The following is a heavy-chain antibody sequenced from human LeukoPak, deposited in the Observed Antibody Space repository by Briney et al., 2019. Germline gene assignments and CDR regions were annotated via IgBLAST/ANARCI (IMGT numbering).Heavy chain of an antibody. J-gene: IGHJ4*02. V-gene: IGHV3-9*01. D-gene: IGHD2-8*02. Sequence: GGSLRLSCAASGFTFNDYAMHRVRQAPGKGLEWVSGIFGKNGAKGHADSVKGRFTISRDNANNSLYLQMNSLRPDDTALYYCTYDNSPGGLEYWGQGTLVTVSS. CDR1: GFTFNDYA. CDR2: IFGKNGAK. CDR3: TYDNSPGGLEY.